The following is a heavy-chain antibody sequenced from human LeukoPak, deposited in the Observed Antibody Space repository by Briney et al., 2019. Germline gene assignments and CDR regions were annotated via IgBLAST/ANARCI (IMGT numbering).Heavy chain of an antibody. CDR1: GFTFSSYA. Sequence: GGSLRLSCAASGFTFSSYAMSWVRQAPGKGLEWVSAISGSGGSTYYADSVKGRFTISRDNSKNTLYLQMNSLRAEDTAVYYCAKEGIGYCGSTSCLRNLDYWGQGTLVTVSS. CDR3: AKEGIGYCGSTSCLRNLDY. D-gene: IGHD2-2*01. J-gene: IGHJ4*02. CDR2: ISGSGGST. V-gene: IGHV3-23*01.